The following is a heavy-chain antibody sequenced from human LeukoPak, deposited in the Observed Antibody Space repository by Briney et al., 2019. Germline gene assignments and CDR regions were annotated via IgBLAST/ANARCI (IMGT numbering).Heavy chain of an antibody. V-gene: IGHV3-33*01. CDR2: IWYDGSNK. CDR3: ARYYGSGRGYYGLDV. CDR1: GFTFSSYG. Sequence: TGGSLRLSCAASGFTFSSYGMHWVRQAPGKGLEWVAVIWYDGSNKYYADSVKGRFTISRDNSKNTLYLQMNSLRAEDTAVYYCARYYGSGRGYYGLDVWGQGTTVTVSS. D-gene: IGHD3-10*01. J-gene: IGHJ6*02.